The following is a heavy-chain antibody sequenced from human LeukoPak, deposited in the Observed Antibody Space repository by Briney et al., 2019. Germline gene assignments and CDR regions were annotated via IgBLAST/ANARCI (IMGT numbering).Heavy chain of an antibody. V-gene: IGHV3-11*01. Sequence: GGSLRLSCAASGFTFSDYYMSWIRQAPGKGLEWVSYISSSGSTIYYADSLKGRFTISRDNAKNSLYLQMSSLRAEDTAVYYCATTVTTYFGYFDYWGQGTLVTVSS. D-gene: IGHD4-17*01. J-gene: IGHJ4*02. CDR2: ISSSGSTI. CDR3: ATTVTTYFGYFDY. CDR1: GFTFSDYY.